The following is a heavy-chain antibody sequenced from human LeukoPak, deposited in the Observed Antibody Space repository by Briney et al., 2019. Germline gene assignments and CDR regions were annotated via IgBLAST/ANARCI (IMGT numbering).Heavy chain of an antibody. CDR2: IYYSGST. J-gene: IGHJ6*02. CDR3: AREDRGSRDYYYYYGMDV. CDR1: GGSISSYY. V-gene: IGHV4-59*01. Sequence: SETLSLTCTVSGGSISSYYWSWIRQPPGKGLEWIGYIYYSGSTNYNPSLKSRVTISVDTSKNQFSLKLSSVTAADTAVYYCAREDRGSRDYYYYYGMDVWGQGTTVTVSS.